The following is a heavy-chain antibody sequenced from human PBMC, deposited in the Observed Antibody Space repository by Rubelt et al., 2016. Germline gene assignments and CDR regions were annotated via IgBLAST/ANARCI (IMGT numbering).Heavy chain of an antibody. J-gene: IGHJ3*02. D-gene: IGHD4-17*01. CDR2: ISGSGGST. CDR3: ARDRFLRYYGDYLHDAFDI. Sequence: GKGLEWVSAISGSGGSTYYADSVKGRFTISRDNSKNTLYLQMNSLRAEDTAVYYCARDRFLRYYGDYLHDAFDIWGQGTMVTVSS. V-gene: IGHV3-23*01.